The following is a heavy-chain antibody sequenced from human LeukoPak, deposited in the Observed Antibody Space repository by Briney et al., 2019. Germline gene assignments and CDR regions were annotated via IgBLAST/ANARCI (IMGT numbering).Heavy chain of an antibody. CDR2: MKGDGSEK. V-gene: IGHV3-7*01. CDR1: GFTFSNYW. CDR3: ARQVQYRSGYFPPDP. J-gene: IGHJ5*02. Sequence: GGSLRLSCAASGFTFSNYWMSWVRQAPGKGLEWMANMKGDGSEKHYVDSMKGRFTISRDNAKNSLYLQMNSLTAEDTAVYYCARQVQYRSGYFPPDPWGQGTLVTVSS. D-gene: IGHD6-19*01.